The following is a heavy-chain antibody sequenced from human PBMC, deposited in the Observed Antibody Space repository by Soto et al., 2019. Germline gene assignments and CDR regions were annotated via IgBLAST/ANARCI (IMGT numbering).Heavy chain of an antibody. Sequence: QVQLVESGGGVVQPRRSPRLSCAASGFTFTSYGMHWVRQAPGKGLEWVAVISYDGSNEYYADSVKGRFTISRDNSKNTLYLQMNSLRAEDTAVYFCAKGHSSGWYFYFYYGMYVWGQGTPVTVSS. CDR3: AKGHSSGWYFYFYYGMYV. J-gene: IGHJ6*02. CDR2: ISYDGSNE. V-gene: IGHV3-30*18. D-gene: IGHD6-19*01. CDR1: GFTFTSYG.